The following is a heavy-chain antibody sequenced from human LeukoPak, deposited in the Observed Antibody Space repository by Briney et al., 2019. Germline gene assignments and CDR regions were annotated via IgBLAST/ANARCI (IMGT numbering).Heavy chain of an antibody. CDR3: AKDQGYADSGFPDY. V-gene: IGHV3-43*01. CDR2: ISWDGGST. J-gene: IGHJ4*02. CDR1: GFTFDDYT. D-gene: IGHD2-2*01. Sequence: GGSLRLSCAASGFTFDDYTMHWVRQAPGKGLEWVSLISWDGGSTYYADSVKGRFTISRDNSKNSLYLQMNSLRTEDTALYYCAKDQGYADSGFPDYWGQGTLVTVSS.